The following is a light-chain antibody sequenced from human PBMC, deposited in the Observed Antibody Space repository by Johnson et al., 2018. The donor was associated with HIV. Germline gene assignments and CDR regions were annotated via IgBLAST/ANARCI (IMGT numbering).Light chain of an antibody. CDR3: GAWDSGLTAGV. Sequence: QSVLTQPPSVSAAPGQKVTISCSGSSSNIGNNDVSWYQQLPGTAPKLLIYDNNKRPSGIPDRFSGSRSGTSATLGITGHQTGDEADYYCGAWDSGLTAGVFGTGTKVTVL. CDR2: DNN. J-gene: IGLJ1*01. V-gene: IGLV1-51*01. CDR1: SSNIGNND.